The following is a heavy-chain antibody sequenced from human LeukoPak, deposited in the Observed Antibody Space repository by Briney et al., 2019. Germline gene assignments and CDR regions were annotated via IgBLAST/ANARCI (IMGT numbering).Heavy chain of an antibody. CDR1: GFTFSSYE. CDR3: ARDNGSSSPFDY. D-gene: IGHD2-2*01. Sequence: GGSLRLSCGASGFTFSSYEMHWVRQAPGKGLEWVSYISSSGSTIYYADSVKGRFTISRDNAKNSLYLQMNSLRAEDTALYYCARDNGSSSPFDYWGQGTLVSVSS. CDR2: ISSSGSTI. J-gene: IGHJ4*02. V-gene: IGHV3-48*03.